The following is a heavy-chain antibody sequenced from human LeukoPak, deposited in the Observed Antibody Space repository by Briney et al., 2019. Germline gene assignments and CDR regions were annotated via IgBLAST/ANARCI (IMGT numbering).Heavy chain of an antibody. J-gene: IGHJ4*02. D-gene: IGHD3-22*01. CDR3: ARETGGYYDSSGYHPDY. CDR2: MNPNSGNT. CDR1: GYTFTSYD. V-gene: IGHV1-8*01. Sequence: ASVKVSCKAYGYTFTSYDINWVRQATGQGLEWMGWMNPNSGNTGYAQKFQGRVTMTTDTSTSTAYMELRSLRSDDTAVYYCARETGGYYDSSGYHPDYRGQGTLVTVSS.